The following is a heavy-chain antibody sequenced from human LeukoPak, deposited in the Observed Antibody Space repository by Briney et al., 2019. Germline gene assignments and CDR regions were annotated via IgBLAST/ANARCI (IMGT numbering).Heavy chain of an antibody. CDR2: INPNSGGT. V-gene: IGHV1-2*02. D-gene: IGHD3-22*01. J-gene: IGHJ4*02. CDR3: ASIGQLNYYDSSGYYPVDFDY. CDR1: GYTFTGYY. Sequence: GASVKVSCKXSGYTFTGYYMHWVRQAPGQGLEWMGGINPNSGGTNYAQKFQGRVTMTRDTSISTAYMELSRLRSDDTAVYYCASIGQLNYYDSSGYYPVDFDYWGQGTLVTVSS.